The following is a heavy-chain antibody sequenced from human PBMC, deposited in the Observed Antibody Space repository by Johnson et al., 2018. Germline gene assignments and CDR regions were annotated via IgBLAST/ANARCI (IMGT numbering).Heavy chain of an antibody. V-gene: IGHV3-23*04. Sequence: VQLVESGGGLVQPGGSLRLSCVASGFTFSGHAMSWVRQAPGKGLEWVSVISGRNYTIMYADSVKGRFTISRDNSKNTLFLQMNSLRAEDTAMYYCAQMLGATAIRGEYFHHWGQGILVAVSS. J-gene: IGHJ1*01. CDR1: GFTFSGHA. D-gene: IGHD2-21*02. CDR3: AQMLGATAIRGEYFHH. CDR2: ISGRNYTI.